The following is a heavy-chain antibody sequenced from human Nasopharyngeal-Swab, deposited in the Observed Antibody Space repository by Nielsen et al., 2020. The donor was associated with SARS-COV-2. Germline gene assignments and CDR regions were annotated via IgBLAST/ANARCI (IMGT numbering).Heavy chain of an antibody. Sequence: GSLRLSCTVSGGSISSYYWSWIRQPPGKGLEWIGCIYYSGSTNYNPSLKSRVTISVDTSKNQFSLKLSSVTAADTAVYYCARGLADFWSGYPDYWGQGTLVTVSS. CDR2: IYYSGST. D-gene: IGHD3-3*01. CDR3: ARGLADFWSGYPDY. V-gene: IGHV4-59*08. CDR1: GGSISSYY. J-gene: IGHJ4*02.